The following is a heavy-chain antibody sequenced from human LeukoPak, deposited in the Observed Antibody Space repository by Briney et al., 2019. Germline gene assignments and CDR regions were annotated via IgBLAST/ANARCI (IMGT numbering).Heavy chain of an antibody. V-gene: IGHV3-33*08. D-gene: IGHD1-26*01. CDR1: GFTFDDYG. CDR2: IWYDGSNK. CDR3: ARDFTVGATYLFDY. Sequence: GGSLRLSCAASGFTFDDYGMSWVRQAPGKGLEWVAVIWYDGSNKYYADSVKGRFTISRDNSKNTLYLQMNSLRAEDTAVYYCARDFTVGATYLFDYWGQGTLVTVSS. J-gene: IGHJ4*02.